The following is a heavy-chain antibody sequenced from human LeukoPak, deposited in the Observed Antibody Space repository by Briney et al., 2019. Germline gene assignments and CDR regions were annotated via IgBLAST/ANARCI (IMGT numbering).Heavy chain of an antibody. Sequence: ASVKVSCKGSGYAFTGSYLHWVRQAPGQGLEWMGWINPNSGGTQFAQRVQGRVTMTRDTSINTAYVELSSLRSDDTAVYYCARVAATTGTTTPYGGSNYYGMDVWGQGTTVIVSS. CDR1: GYAFTGSY. V-gene: IGHV1-2*02. J-gene: IGHJ6*02. D-gene: IGHD1-1*01. CDR3: ARVAATTGTTTPYGGSNYYGMDV. CDR2: INPNSGGT.